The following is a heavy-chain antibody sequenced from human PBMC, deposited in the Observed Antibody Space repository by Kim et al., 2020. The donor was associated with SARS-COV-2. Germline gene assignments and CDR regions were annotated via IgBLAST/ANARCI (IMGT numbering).Heavy chain of an antibody. D-gene: IGHD2-2*01. Sequence: GGSLRLSCAASGFTFGDYAMHWVRQAPGKGLEWVSGISWNSGSIGYADSVKGRFTISRDNAKNSLYLQMNSLRAEDTALYYCAKDTCSSTSCYFLGQLGYWGQGTLVTVSS. J-gene: IGHJ4*02. CDR3: AKDTCSSTSCYFLGQLGY. CDR1: GFTFGDYA. CDR2: ISWNSGSI. V-gene: IGHV3-9*01.